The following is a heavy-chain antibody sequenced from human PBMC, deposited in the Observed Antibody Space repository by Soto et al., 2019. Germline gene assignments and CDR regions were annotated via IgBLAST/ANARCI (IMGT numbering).Heavy chain of an antibody. CDR1: GFTFSDYY. CDR3: GRYRGPDE. D-gene: IGHD1-26*01. V-gene: IGHV3-11*03. CDR2: ISGSSYNT. Sequence: GGSLRLSCAASGFTFSDYYMSWIRQAPGKGLEWVAYISGSSYNTNYADSVKGRFTISRDNAKNSLYLQMNSLRAEDTAVYYCGRYRGPDEWGQGTLVTGSS. J-gene: IGHJ4*02.